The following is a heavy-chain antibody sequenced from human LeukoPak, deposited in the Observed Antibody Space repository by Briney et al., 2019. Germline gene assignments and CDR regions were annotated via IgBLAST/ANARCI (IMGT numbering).Heavy chain of an antibody. D-gene: IGHD3-10*01. CDR2: ISYDGSNK. CDR1: GFTFSSYG. CDR3: AKTHYGRGTYYYYGMDV. Sequence: GGSLRLSCAASGFTFSSYGMHWVRQAPGKGLEWVAVISYDGSNKYYVDPVKGRFTISRDNSKNTLYLQMNSLRAEDTAVYYCAKTHYGRGTYYYYGMDVWGQGTTVTVSS. V-gene: IGHV3-30*18. J-gene: IGHJ6*02.